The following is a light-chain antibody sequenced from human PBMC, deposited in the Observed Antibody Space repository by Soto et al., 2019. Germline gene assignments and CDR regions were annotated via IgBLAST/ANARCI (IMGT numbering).Light chain of an antibody. V-gene: IGKV1-9*01. Sequence: DIQLTQSPPFLSASVGDRVTITCRASQGISSYLAWYQQNPGKAPKLLIYAASTLYSGVPSRFSGSGSETEFTLTISSLQPEDFATYYCQQLNSYPRTFGQGTKVEIK. CDR1: QGISSY. CDR3: QQLNSYPRT. J-gene: IGKJ1*01. CDR2: AAS.